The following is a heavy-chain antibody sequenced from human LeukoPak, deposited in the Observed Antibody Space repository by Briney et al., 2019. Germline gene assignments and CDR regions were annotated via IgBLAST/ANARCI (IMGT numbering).Heavy chain of an antibody. J-gene: IGHJ4*02. Sequence: GGSLRLSCAASGFTFSSYEMNWVRQAPGKGLEWVSYISTSGSTIYYADSVKGRFTISRDNAKNSLYLQMNSLRAEDTAVYYCARDFVGIDYWGQGTLVTGSS. V-gene: IGHV3-48*03. CDR2: ISTSGSTI. CDR3: ARDFVGIDY. D-gene: IGHD2-21*01. CDR1: GFTFSSYE.